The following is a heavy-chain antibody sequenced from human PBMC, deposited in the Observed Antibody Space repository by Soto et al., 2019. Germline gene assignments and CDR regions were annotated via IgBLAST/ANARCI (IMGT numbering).Heavy chain of an antibody. V-gene: IGHV1-18*01. CDR1: GYTFTSYG. J-gene: IGHJ6*03. Sequence: ASVKVSCKASGYTFTSYGISWVRQAPGQGLEWMGWISAYNGNTNYAQKLQGRVTMTTATSTSTAYMGLRSLRSDDTAVYYSARDLEGYCSGGSCYSSCMDVWGKGTTVTVSS. D-gene: IGHD2-15*01. CDR3: ARDLEGYCSGGSCYSSCMDV. CDR2: ISAYNGNT.